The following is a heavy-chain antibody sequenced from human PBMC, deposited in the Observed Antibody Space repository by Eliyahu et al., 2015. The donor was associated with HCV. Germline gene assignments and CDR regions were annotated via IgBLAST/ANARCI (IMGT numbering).Heavy chain of an antibody. CDR2: IKPDGSEI. J-gene: IGHJ4*01. V-gene: IGHV3-7*01. Sequence: EVQLVESGGTFVQPGEPLRLSCAASGFTFGHHWMSWVRQAPGKGLGWVANIKPDGSEIFYGDSVKGRFTVSRDNAKNSLYLQMNSLRAEDTAVYYCARDLKWGDFDYWGHGTLVTVSS. CDR3: ARDLKWGDFDY. D-gene: IGHD1-26*01. CDR1: GFTFGHHW.